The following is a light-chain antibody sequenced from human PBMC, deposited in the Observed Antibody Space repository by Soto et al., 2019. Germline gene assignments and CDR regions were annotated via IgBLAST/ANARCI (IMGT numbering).Light chain of an antibody. Sequence: DFQMTQSPSTLSASVGERVTITCRASQNIRSRLAWFQQKPGKAPKLLIYDASSLERGVPQWFSGSGSGTEFTLTNSILQTDDFSDYYCQQYHSYWTFGEGTKVE. CDR3: QQYHSYWT. V-gene: IGKV1-5*01. CDR2: DAS. CDR1: QNIRSR. J-gene: IGKJ1*01.